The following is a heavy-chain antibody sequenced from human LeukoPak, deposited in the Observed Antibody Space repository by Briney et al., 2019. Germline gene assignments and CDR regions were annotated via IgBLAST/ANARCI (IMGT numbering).Heavy chain of an antibody. V-gene: IGHV4-39*01. D-gene: IGHD6-13*01. J-gene: IGHJ6*03. CDR1: GGSISSSSYY. Sequence: PSETLSLTCTVSGGSISSSSYYWGWLRQPPGNGLEWIGSIYYSGSTYYNPSLKSRVTISGDTSKNQFSLKLSSVTAAYTAVYYCASSGYSSRYYYYYMDVWGKGTTVTVSS. CDR3: ASSGYSSRYYYYYMDV. CDR2: IYYSGST.